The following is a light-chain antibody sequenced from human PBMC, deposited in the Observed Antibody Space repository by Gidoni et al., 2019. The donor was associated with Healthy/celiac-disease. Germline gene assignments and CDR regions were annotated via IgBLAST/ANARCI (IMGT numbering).Light chain of an antibody. J-gene: IGKJ4*01. CDR1: QSGSSN. CDR3: QQYNNWPPLT. CDR2: GAS. V-gene: IGKV3-15*01. Sequence: EIVMPPSPATLSVSPGERATLSCRASQSGSSNLAWYQQKPGQAPRLRIYGASTRATGIPARFSGSGSGTEFTLTISSLQSEDFAVYYCQQYNNWPPLTFGGGTKVEIK.